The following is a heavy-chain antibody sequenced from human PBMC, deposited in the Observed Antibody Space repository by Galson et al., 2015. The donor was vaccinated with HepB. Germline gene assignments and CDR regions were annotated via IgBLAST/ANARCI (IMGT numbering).Heavy chain of an antibody. CDR1: GDSISSYY. D-gene: IGHD6-19*01. V-gene: IGHV4-4*07. Sequence: LSLTCTVSGDSISSYYWTWIRQPAGKGLEWIGRIYTSGSTNYNPSLGSRVTMSVDTSKNQFSLQLNSVTAADTAVYYCARPNNNGWYDYWGQGTLVTVTS. CDR2: IYTSGST. J-gene: IGHJ4*02. CDR3: ARPNNNGWYDY.